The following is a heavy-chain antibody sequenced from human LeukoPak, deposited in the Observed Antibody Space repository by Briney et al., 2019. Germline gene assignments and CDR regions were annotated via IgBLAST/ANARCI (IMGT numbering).Heavy chain of an antibody. CDR2: IYHSGST. Sequence: SETLSPTCTVSGGSIIGYYWNWIRQPPGKGLDWIGYIYHSGSTNYNPSLKSRVTISVDTSKNQFSLKLSSVTAADTAVYYCARGAHIAVAGTWFCYYYGMDVWGQGTTVTVSS. D-gene: IGHD6-19*01. CDR3: ARGAHIAVAGTWFCYYYGMDV. CDR1: GGSIIGYY. V-gene: IGHV4-59*12. J-gene: IGHJ6*02.